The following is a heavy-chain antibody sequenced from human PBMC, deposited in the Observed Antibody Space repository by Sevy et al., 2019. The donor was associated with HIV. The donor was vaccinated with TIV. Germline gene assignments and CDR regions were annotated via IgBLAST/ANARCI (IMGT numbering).Heavy chain of an antibody. D-gene: IGHD6-19*01. CDR1: GFTFSSYA. CDR3: AKDGEGSSGWYRWFDY. CDR2: ISGSGGST. Sequence: GGSLRLSCAASGFTFSSYAMSWVRQAPGKGLEWVSAISGSGGSTYYADSVKGRFTISRDNSKNTLYLQMNSLRAEDTAVYYCAKDGEGSSGWYRWFDYWGQGTLVTASS. V-gene: IGHV3-23*01. J-gene: IGHJ4*02.